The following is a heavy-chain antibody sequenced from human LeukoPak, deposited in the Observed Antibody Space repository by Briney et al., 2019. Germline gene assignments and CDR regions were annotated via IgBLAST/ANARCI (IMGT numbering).Heavy chain of an antibody. D-gene: IGHD6-13*01. J-gene: IGHJ3*02. CDR2: IYPKSSDT. CDR1: GYTFTAYY. CDR3: ARDEAAAKTNALDI. V-gene: IGHV1-2*02. Sequence: SVKVSFKASGYTFTAYYLHWVRQAPGQGLEWMGYIYPKSSDTNYAQSFQGRVTMTMDTSISTVYMELSRLTSDDTAVYYCARDEAAAKTNALDIWGQGTKVTVSS.